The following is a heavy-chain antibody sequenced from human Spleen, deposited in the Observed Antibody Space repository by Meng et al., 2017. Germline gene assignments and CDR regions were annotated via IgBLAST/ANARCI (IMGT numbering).Heavy chain of an antibody. Sequence: GESLKISCSASGFTFSSYEMNWVRQAPGKGLEWVSYITSGGTTIYYADSVKGRFTISRDNAKNSLYLQMNSLRAEDTAVYFCARDLRAVTLDYWGQGTLVTVSS. V-gene: IGHV3-48*03. J-gene: IGHJ4*02. CDR2: ITSGGTTI. CDR1: GFTFSSYE. CDR3: ARDLRAVTLDY. D-gene: IGHD4-17*01.